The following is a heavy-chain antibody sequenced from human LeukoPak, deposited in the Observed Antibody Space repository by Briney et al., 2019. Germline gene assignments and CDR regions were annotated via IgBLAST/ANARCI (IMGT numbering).Heavy chain of an antibody. Sequence: ASVTVSCKASGYTFTSYDINWVRQATGQGLEWMGWTNPNSGNTGYAQKFQGRVTMTRNTSISTAYMELSSLRSEDTAVYYCARVGGRIAARRGTFDYWGQGTLVTVSS. J-gene: IGHJ4*02. D-gene: IGHD6-6*01. CDR3: ARVGGRIAARRGTFDY. CDR1: GYTFTSYD. V-gene: IGHV1-8*01. CDR2: TNPNSGNT.